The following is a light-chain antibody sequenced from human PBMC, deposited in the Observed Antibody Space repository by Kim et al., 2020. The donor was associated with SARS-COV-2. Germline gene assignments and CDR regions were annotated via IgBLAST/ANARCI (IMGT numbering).Light chain of an antibody. V-gene: IGKV1-NL1*01. CDR3: QQYYAVPFT. CDR1: QGISSS. Sequence: SASVGDRVTITCRAGQGISSSLAWFQQKPETAPKLLISATSKLEDGVPARFSGRGPGTEFTLTISSLQPEDVATYFCQQYYAVPFTFGQGTKLEI. J-gene: IGKJ2*01. CDR2: ATS.